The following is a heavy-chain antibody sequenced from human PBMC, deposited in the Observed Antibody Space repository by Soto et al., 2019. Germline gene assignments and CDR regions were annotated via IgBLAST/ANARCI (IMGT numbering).Heavy chain of an antibody. CDR2: ISSYGSDT. CDR1: GFTFSRYW. CDR3: ARNYAYAEGYYWYGIDV. J-gene: IGHJ6*02. Sequence: EVQLVESGGGLVLPGGSLRLSCAASGFTFSRYWMHWVRQAPGKGLVWVSRISSYGSDTHYADSVKGRFTISRDNAKNMLYLQMNSLRAEDTAVYYCARNYAYAEGYYWYGIDVWGQGTTVTVSS. V-gene: IGHV3-74*01. D-gene: IGHD3-16*01.